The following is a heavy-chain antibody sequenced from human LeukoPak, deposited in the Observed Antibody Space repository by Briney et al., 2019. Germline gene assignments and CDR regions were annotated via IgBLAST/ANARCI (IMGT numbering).Heavy chain of an antibody. CDR1: GFTVISNY. V-gene: IGHV3-53*01. D-gene: IGHD6-19*01. CDR2: IYSGGST. CDR3: ATRDLSSGWVWFDP. J-gene: IGHJ5*02. Sequence: PGGSLRLSCAASGFTVISNYMSWVRQAPGKGLEWVSVIYSGGSTYYADSVKGRFTISRDNSKNTLYLQMNSLRAEDTAVYYCATRDLSSGWVWFDPWGQGTLVTVSS.